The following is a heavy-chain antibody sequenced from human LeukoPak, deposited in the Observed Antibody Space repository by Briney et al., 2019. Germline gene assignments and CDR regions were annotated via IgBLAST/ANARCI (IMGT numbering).Heavy chain of an antibody. CDR2: MNPNSGNT. D-gene: IGHD2-2*01. V-gene: IGHV1-8*01. J-gene: IGHJ4*02. CDR1: GYTFTSYD. CDR3: ATYCSSTSCYIWGYYFDY. Sequence: GASVKVSCKASGYTFTSYDINWVRQATGQGLEWMGWMNPNSGNTGYAQKFQGRVTMTRNTSISTAYMELSSLRSEDTAVYYCATYCSSTSCYIWGYYFDYWGQGTLVTVSS.